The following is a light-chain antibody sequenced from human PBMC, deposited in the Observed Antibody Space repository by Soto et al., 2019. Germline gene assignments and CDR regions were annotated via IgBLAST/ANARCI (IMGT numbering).Light chain of an antibody. CDR1: QSLLHSDGYIY. V-gene: IGKV2-28*01. CDR3: MQALESPYS. Sequence: DIVLTQSPLSLPVTPGEPTSISCRSSQSLLHSDGYIYLDWFLQKPGQPPQLLIYVASNRASGVPDRFSGSGSGTDFTLNISRVAAEDVAVYYCMQALESPYSFGQGTKLEIK. CDR2: VAS. J-gene: IGKJ2*03.